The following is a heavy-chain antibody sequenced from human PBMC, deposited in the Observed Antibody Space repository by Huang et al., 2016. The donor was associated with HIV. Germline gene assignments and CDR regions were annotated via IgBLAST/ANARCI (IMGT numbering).Heavy chain of an antibody. CDR2: IRDDGSNK. J-gene: IGHJ3*02. CDR1: GFTFSSYG. D-gene: IGHD3-10*01. V-gene: IGHV3-30*02. Sequence: QVQLVESGGGVVQPGGSLRLSCAASGFTFSSYGMHWVRQAPGKGLEWVAVIRDDGSNKYYADSVRGRFTISRDKSKNTLYLKMNSLRAEDTAVYYCAKGSMANAFDIWGQGTMVTVSS. CDR3: AKGSMANAFDI.